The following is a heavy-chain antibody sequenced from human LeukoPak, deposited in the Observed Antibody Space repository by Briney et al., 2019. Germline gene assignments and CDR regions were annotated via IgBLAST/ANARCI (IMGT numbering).Heavy chain of an antibody. J-gene: IGHJ4*02. V-gene: IGHV3-64D*09. CDR1: GFTFSSYG. CDR3: VRGYSSVYY. CDR2: ISDNGSST. Sequence: QPGGSLRLSCAASGFTFSSYGLHWVRQAPGKGLEYVSAISDNGSSTYYADSVKGRFIISRDNSKNTLYLLMSSLRSEDTAVYYCVRGYSSVYYWGQGTLVTVSS. D-gene: IGHD5-18*01.